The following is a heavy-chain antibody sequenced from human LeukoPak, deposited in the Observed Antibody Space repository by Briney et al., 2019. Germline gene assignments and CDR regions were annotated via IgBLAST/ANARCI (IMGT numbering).Heavy chain of an antibody. D-gene: IGHD3-10*01. Sequence: SETLSLTCTVSGGSISSSSDYWGWIRQAPGKGLEWIGSIYYHENTYYNSSLKSRVTISVDTSKNQFSLKLSSVTAADTAVYHCARDKGSYYGSGSFFWFDPWGQGTLVTVSS. CDR2: IYYHENT. CDR1: GGSISSSSDY. J-gene: IGHJ5*02. V-gene: IGHV4-39*07. CDR3: ARDKGSYYGSGSFFWFDP.